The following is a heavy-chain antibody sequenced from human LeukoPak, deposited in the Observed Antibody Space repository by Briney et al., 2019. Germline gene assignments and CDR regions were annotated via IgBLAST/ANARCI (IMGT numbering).Heavy chain of an antibody. D-gene: IGHD6-13*01. V-gene: IGHV3-21*01. CDR3: AREGIAAAGTGYLY. Sequence: GGSLRLSCAASGFTFSSYSMNWVRQAPGKGLEWVSSISSSSSYIYYADSVKGRFTISRDNAKNSLYLQMNSLRAEDTAVYYCAREGIAAAGTGYLYWGQGTLVTVSS. J-gene: IGHJ4*02. CDR2: ISSSSSYI. CDR1: GFTFSSYS.